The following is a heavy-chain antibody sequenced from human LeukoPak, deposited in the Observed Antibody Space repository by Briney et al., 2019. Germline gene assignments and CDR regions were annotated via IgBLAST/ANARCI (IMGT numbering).Heavy chain of an antibody. D-gene: IGHD6-19*01. CDR3: ARALSPYSSGWSDI. CDR2: ISSSSSYI. J-gene: IGHJ3*02. CDR1: GFTFSSYS. V-gene: IGHV3-21*01. Sequence: GGSLRLSCAASGFTFSSYSMNWVRQAPGEGLEWVSSISSSSSYIYYADSVKGRFTISRDNAKNSLYLQMNSLRAEDTAVYYCARALSPYSSGWSDIWGQGTMVTVSS.